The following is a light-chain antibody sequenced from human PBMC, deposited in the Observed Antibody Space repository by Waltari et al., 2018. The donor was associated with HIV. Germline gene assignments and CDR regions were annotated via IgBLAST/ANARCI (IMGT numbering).Light chain of an antibody. Sequence: EIVLTPSPGTLSLSPGARAILSCRASQSVSSYLAWYQQRPGQAPRLLIYAASTRATGIPDRFRGSGSRTDFTLTITRLQPEDFAVYYCQQYSTSLYTFGQGTKLE. CDR3: QQYSTSLYT. J-gene: IGKJ2*01. CDR1: QSVSSY. CDR2: AAS. V-gene: IGKV3-20*01.